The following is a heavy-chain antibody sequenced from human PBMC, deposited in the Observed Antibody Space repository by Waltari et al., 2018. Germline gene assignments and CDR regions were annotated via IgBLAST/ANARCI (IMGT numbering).Heavy chain of an antibody. Sequence: QLQLQESGPGLVKPSETLSLTCTVSGGSISSSSYYWGWIRQPPGKGLEWIGSIYYSGSTYYNPSLKSRVTISVDTSKNSLYLQMNSLRAEDTAVYYCARPSVWGQGTMVTVSS. J-gene: IGHJ3*01. CDR1: GGSISSSSYY. V-gene: IGHV4-39*01. CDR3: ARPSV. CDR2: IYYSGST.